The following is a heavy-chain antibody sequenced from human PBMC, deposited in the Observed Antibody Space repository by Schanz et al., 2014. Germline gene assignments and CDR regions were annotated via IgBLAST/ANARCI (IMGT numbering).Heavy chain of an antibody. CDR1: GYIFTSYS. CDR3: ARDRIGHYYGSGSIDP. J-gene: IGHJ5*02. D-gene: IGHD3-10*01. V-gene: IGHV1-18*04. CDR2: ISGYNGNT. Sequence: QVHLVQSGAEVKKPGASVKVSCKASGYIFTSYSMHWVRQAPGQGLEWMGWISGYNGNTNYAQKLQGRVTMTTDTSMSTAYMELRSLRSDDTAVYYCARDRIGHYYGSGSIDPWGQGTLVTVSS.